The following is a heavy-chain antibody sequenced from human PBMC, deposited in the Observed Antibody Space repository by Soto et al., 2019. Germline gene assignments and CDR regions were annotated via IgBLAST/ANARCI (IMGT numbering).Heavy chain of an antibody. J-gene: IGHJ4*02. D-gene: IGHD3-9*01. CDR3: ARSYYDILTGYSLGY. Sequence: NPTETLSLTCTDSGGSISGYYWSWIRQPPRKGLEWIGYIYYSGSTNYNPSLKSRVTISVDTSKNQFSLKLSSVTAADTAVYSCARSYYDILTGYSLGYWGQGTLVTVSS. CDR1: GGSISGYY. CDR2: IYYSGST. V-gene: IGHV4-59*01.